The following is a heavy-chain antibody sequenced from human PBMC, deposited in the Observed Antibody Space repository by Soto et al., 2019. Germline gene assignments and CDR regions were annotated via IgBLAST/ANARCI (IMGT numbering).Heavy chain of an antibody. J-gene: IGHJ4*02. D-gene: IGHD6-19*01. CDR1: GFTFSSCW. CDR3: VGSCRGWYGFLDF. CDR2: IKGDGSST. Sequence: WGSLRLFCTTSGFTFSSCWMHWVRQAPGKGLVWVSQIKGDGSSTSHADSVKGRFTISRDNAEKTLYLQMNSLRPEDTALYYCVGSCRGWYGFLDFWGKGNMVTVSS. V-gene: IGHV3-74*01.